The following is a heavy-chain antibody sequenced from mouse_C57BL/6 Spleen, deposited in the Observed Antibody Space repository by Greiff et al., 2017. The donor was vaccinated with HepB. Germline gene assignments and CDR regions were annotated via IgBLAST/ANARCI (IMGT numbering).Heavy chain of an antibody. J-gene: IGHJ1*03. Sequence: EVKLVESGGDLVKPGGSLKLSCAASGFTFSSYGMSWVRQTPDKRLEWVATISSGGSYTYYPDSVKGRFTISRDNAKNTLYLQMSSLKSEDTAMYYCARWGDYFWYFDVWGTGTTVTVSS. V-gene: IGHV5-6*01. D-gene: IGHD1-1*01. CDR2: ISSGGSYT. CDR1: GFTFSSYG. CDR3: ARWGDYFWYFDV.